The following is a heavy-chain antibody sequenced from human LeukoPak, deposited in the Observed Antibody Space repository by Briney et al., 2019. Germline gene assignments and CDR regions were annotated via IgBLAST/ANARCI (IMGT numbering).Heavy chain of an antibody. CDR3: ARTFEIDEYSNYDFDY. Sequence: PSETLSLTCAVSGYSISSAYYWGWIRQPPGKGLEWIGSIYHSGSTYYNPSLKSRVTISVDTSKNQFSLKLSSVTAADTAVYYCARTFEIDEYSNYDFDYWGQGTLVTVSS. J-gene: IGHJ4*02. CDR1: GYSISSAYY. D-gene: IGHD4-11*01. V-gene: IGHV4-38-2*01. CDR2: IYHSGST.